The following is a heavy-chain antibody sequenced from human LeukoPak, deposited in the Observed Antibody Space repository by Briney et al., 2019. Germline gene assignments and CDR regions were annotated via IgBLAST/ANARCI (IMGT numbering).Heavy chain of an antibody. V-gene: IGHV1-2*02. Sequence: ASVKVSCKASGYTFTGYYMHWLRQAPGQGLEWMGWINPNSGGTNYAQKFQGRVTMTRDTSISTAYMELSRLRSDDTAVYYCAREGSGYYYPLDYWGQGTLVTVSS. CDR2: INPNSGGT. D-gene: IGHD3-22*01. CDR1: GYTFTGYY. CDR3: AREGSGYYYPLDY. J-gene: IGHJ4*02.